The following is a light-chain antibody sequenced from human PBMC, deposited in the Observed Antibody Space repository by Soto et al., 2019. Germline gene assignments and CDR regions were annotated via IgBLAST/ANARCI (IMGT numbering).Light chain of an antibody. CDR2: AVS. CDR1: QSVSSSS. J-gene: IGKJ1*01. V-gene: IGKV3-20*01. CDR3: QHFGDSVWT. Sequence: DIVLTQSPGTLSLSPGQIATLSCSASQSVSSSSVAWYRQRPGQAPRLLIYAVSSRAIDTPDRFSGSGSGTDFTLTISRLEPEDFAVYYCQHFGDSVWTFGQGTKVDIK.